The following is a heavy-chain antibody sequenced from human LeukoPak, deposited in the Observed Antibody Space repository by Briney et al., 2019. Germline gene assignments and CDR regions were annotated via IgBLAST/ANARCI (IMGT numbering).Heavy chain of an antibody. Sequence: SETLSLTCAVSGGSISGTNWWSWVRQPPGKGLEWIGEIYHSGSTNYNPSLKSRVTISVDKSKNQFSLKLNSVTAADSAVYYCVGNGYYSLDNWGQGTLVTVSS. CDR3: VGNGYYSLDN. CDR1: GGSISGTNW. D-gene: IGHD3-10*01. V-gene: IGHV4-4*02. J-gene: IGHJ4*02. CDR2: IYHSGST.